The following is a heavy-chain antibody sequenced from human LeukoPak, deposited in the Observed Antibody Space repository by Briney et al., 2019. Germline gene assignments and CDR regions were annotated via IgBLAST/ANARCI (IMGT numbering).Heavy chain of an antibody. CDR2: ISWDGGST. CDR3: AKDIGSTRGRFLEWLLDY. CDR1: GFTFDDYA. J-gene: IGHJ4*02. Sequence: PGGSLSLSCAASGFTFDDYAMHWVRQAPGKGLEWVSLISWDGGSTYYADSVKGRFTISRDNSKNSLYLQMNSLRAEDTALYYCAKDIGSTRGRFLEWLLDYWGQGTLVTVSS. D-gene: IGHD3-3*01. V-gene: IGHV3-43D*03.